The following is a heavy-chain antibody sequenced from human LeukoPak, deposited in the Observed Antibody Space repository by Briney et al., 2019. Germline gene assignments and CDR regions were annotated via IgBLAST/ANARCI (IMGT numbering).Heavy chain of an antibody. J-gene: IGHJ3*02. CDR2: ISYDGSNK. V-gene: IGHV3-30*18. CDR1: GFTFSSYG. CDR3: AKRAHSSGYYFAFDI. D-gene: IGHD3-22*01. Sequence: PGRSLGLSCAASGFTFSSYGMHWVRQAPGKGLEWVAVISYDGSNKYYADSVKGRFTISRDNSKNTLYLQMNSLRAEDTAVYYCAKRAHSSGYYFAFDIWGQGTMVTVSS.